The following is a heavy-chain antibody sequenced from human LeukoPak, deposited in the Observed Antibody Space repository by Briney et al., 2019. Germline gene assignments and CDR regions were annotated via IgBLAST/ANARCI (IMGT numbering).Heavy chain of an antibody. Sequence: PGESLRLSCAASGFTFSSYGMHWVRQAPGKGLEWVAFIRYDGSNKYYADSVKGRFTISRDNSKNTLYQQMNNLRAEDTAVYYCASQLRYFDGYGYWGQGTLVTVSS. CDR3: ASQLRYFDGYGY. J-gene: IGHJ4*02. V-gene: IGHV3-30*02. CDR1: GFTFSSYG. CDR2: IRYDGSNK. D-gene: IGHD3-9*01.